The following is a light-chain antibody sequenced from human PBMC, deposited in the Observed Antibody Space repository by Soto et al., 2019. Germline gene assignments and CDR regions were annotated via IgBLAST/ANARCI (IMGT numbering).Light chain of an antibody. Sequence: QSALTQLASVSGSPGQSITISCTGTSSDVGDYNYVSWYQQHPGKAPKFIIYDVSNRPSGVSNLFSGSKSGNTASLTISGLQAEDEADYYCSSYTTSNTRQIVFGTGTKVTVL. J-gene: IGLJ1*01. CDR1: SSDVGDYNY. CDR2: DVS. CDR3: SSYTTSNTRQIV. V-gene: IGLV2-14*01.